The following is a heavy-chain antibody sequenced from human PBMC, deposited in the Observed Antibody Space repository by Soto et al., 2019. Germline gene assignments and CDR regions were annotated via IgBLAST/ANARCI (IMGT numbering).Heavy chain of an antibody. J-gene: IGHJ6*02. Sequence: PSETLSLTCTVSGGSMSGYYWSWIRQPPGKGLEWIGYAYYSGNTNYNSSLKSRVTISVDTSKNQFSLKLSSVTAADTAVYYCARKTAMDYYYYGMDVWGQGTTVT. CDR1: GGSMSGYY. CDR3: ARKTAMDYYYYGMDV. CDR2: AYYSGNT. V-gene: IGHV4-59*08. D-gene: IGHD5-18*01.